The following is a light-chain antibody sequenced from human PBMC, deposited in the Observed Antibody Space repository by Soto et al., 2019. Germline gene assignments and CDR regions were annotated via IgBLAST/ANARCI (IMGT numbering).Light chain of an antibody. J-gene: IGKJ1*01. V-gene: IGKV3-15*01. Sequence: EIQMTQSPSTLSVSAGERATISCRASQSVSCCLAWYQQKPGKAPSLLIHGASTWDSGVPARFSGSGSGTDFTLTISSLQPEDFATYYCQQSYSTPWTFGQGTKVDIK. CDR3: QQSYSTPWT. CDR1: QSVSCC. CDR2: GAS.